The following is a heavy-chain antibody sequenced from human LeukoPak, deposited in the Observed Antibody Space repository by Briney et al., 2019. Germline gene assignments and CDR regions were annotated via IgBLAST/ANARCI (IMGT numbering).Heavy chain of an antibody. CDR2: FDPEDGET. V-gene: IGHV1-24*01. D-gene: IGHD2-15*01. CDR3: ATGRSDIVVVVAATIGYYFDY. Sequence: ASVKVSCKVSGYTLTELSMHWVRQAPGKGLEWMGGFDPEDGETIYAQKFQGRVTMTEDTSTDTAYMELSSLRPEDTAVYYCATGRSDIVVVVAATIGYYFDYWGQGTLVTVSS. CDR1: GYTLTELS. J-gene: IGHJ4*02.